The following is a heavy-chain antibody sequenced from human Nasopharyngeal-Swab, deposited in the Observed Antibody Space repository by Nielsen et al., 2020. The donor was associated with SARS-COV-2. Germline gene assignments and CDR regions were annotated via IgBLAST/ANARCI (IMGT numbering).Heavy chain of an antibody. CDR2: IHYSGKS. J-gene: IGHJ3*01. V-gene: IGHV4-28*02. CDR3: ARRQTNAFDV. Sequence: SQTLSLTCAVSGYSMSSSAFWGWIRQAPGKGLEWIGHIHYSGKSWHNPSLKSRVTMSVDASKNQFSLKLTSVTAVDTAVYYCARRQTNAFDVWGQGTMVTVSS. CDR1: GYSMSSSAF.